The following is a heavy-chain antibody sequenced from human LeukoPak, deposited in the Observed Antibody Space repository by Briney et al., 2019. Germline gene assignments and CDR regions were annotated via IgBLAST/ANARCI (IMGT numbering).Heavy chain of an antibody. CDR2: INHSGST. D-gene: IGHD3-10*01. CDR1: GGSFSGYY. CDR3: ARGRGYYGSGMLYGMDV. J-gene: IGHJ6*04. Sequence: PSETLSLTCAVYGGSFSGYYWSWIRQPPGKGLEWMGEINHSGSTNYNPSLKSRVTISVDTSKNQFSLKLSSVTAADTAVYYCARGRGYYGSGMLYGMDVWGKGTTVTVSS. V-gene: IGHV4-34*01.